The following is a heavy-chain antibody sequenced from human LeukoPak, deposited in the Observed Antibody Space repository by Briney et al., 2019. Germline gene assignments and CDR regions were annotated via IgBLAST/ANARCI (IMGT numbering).Heavy chain of an antibody. J-gene: IGHJ6*02. V-gene: IGHV3-33*01. CDR2: IWYDGSNK. Sequence: GGSLRLSCAASGFTFSSYGMHWVRQAPGKGLEWVAVIWYDGSNKYYADSVKGRFTISRDNSKNTLYLQMNSLRAEDTAVYYCARSELRYFDWLLPQYYYYGMDVWGQGTTVTVSS. CDR3: ARSELRYFDWLLPQYYYYGMDV. D-gene: IGHD3-9*01. CDR1: GFTFSSYG.